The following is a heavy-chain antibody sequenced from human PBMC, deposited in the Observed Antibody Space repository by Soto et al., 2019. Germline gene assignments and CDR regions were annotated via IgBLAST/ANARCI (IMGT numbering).Heavy chain of an antibody. CDR2: IIPIFGTT. CDR1: ADSFSSYG. CDR3: ARVFPDGWVEPGVVRGYLDT. V-gene: IGHV1-69*01. D-gene: IGHD3-3*01. Sequence: QVQLVQSGAEVKEPGSAVKVSCKAPADSFSSYGISGVRQAPGQGLEWMGGIIPIFGTTNYAEKFQGRVTITEDESTNTAYMELSSLRSEDTALYYCARVFPDGWVEPGVVRGYLDTWGRGTLVTVSS. J-gene: IGHJ4*02.